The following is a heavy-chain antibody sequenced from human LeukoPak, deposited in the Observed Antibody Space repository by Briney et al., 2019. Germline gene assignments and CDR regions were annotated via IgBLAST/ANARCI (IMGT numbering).Heavy chain of an antibody. CDR2: TSAYNGNT. CDR3: ARDRGTFYYDSGGYFFDY. CDR1: GYTFTSYG. J-gene: IGHJ4*02. Sequence: ASVKVSCKASGYTFTSYGISWVRQAPGQGLEWMGWTSAYNGNTNYAQKLQGRVTMTTDTSTSTAYMELRSLRSDDTAVYYCARDRGTFYYDSGGYFFDYWGQGTLVTVSS. V-gene: IGHV1-18*01. D-gene: IGHD3-22*01.